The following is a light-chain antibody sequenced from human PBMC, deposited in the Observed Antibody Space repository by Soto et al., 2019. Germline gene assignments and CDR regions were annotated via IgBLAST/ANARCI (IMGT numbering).Light chain of an antibody. V-gene: IGKV2-24*01. J-gene: IGKJ3*01. CDR1: QSLVHSDGYTY. CDR2: QIS. CDR3: MQATEFPLT. Sequence: DIVMTQTPLSSPVTLGQPASISCRSSQSLVHSDGYTYLSWLQQRPGQPPRLLIYQISNRFSGVADRFSGSGAGTDFTLKISRVEAEDVGVYYCMQATEFPLTLGPGTKVDI.